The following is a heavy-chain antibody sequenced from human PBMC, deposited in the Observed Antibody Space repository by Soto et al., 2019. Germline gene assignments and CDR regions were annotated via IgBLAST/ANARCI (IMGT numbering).Heavy chain of an antibody. CDR1: GFTFSTYG. J-gene: IGHJ4*02. V-gene: IGHV3-33*01. CDR3: ARGNVDVLTGLDY. Sequence: QVQLVESGGGVVQPGKSLRLSCAASGFTFSTYGMHWVRQAPGKGLEWVAVIWYDGSNKYYADSVKGRFTISRDNSKNTLFLQMNSLRVEDTAVYYCARGNVDVLTGLDYWGQGTLVTVSS. CDR2: IWYDGSNK. D-gene: IGHD3-9*01.